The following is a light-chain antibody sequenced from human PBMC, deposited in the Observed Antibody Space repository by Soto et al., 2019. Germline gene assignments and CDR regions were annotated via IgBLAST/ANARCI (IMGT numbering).Light chain of an antibody. CDR2: KAS. V-gene: IGKV1-5*03. CDR3: QQYKSYRA. CDR1: QTIDSW. J-gene: IGKJ1*01. Sequence: DIQMTQSPSTLSASVGDRVTITCRASQTIDSWLAWYQQRPGKPPNLLIYKASTLASGVPSRFSGSGSGTEFTLTISSLQPDDFATYYCQQYKSYRAFGQGTKVGIK.